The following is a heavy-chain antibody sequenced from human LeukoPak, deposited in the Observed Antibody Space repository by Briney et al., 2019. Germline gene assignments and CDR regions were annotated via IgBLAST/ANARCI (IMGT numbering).Heavy chain of an antibody. D-gene: IGHD3-3*01. J-gene: IGHJ4*02. CDR3: ARTTYYDCWSGYPTPNYFDY. Sequence: GESLKISCKGSGYSFTSYWIGWVRQMPGKGLEWMGIIYPGDSDTRYSPSFQGQVTISADKSISTAYLQWSSLKASDTAMYYCARTTYYDCWSGYPTPNYFDYWGQGTLVTVSS. CDR2: IYPGDSDT. V-gene: IGHV5-51*03. CDR1: GYSFTSYW.